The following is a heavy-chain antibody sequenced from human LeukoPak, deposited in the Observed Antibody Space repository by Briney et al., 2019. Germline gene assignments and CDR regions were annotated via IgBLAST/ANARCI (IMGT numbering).Heavy chain of an antibody. J-gene: IGHJ6*03. CDR2: ISSSSSYI. D-gene: IGHD2-2*01. V-gene: IGHV3-21*01. CDR3: ARDPAPHIYYYYMDV. Sequence: GGSLRLSCAASGFTFSSYSMNWVRQAPGKGLEWVSSISSSSSYIYYADSVKGRFTISRDNAKNSLYLQMNSLRAEDTAVYYCARDPAPHIYYYYMDVWGKGTTVTVSS. CDR1: GFTFSSYS.